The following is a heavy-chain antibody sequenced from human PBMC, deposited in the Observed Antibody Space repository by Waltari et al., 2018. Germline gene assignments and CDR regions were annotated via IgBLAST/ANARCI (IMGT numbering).Heavy chain of an antibody. D-gene: IGHD3-10*01. Sequence: EVQLVQSGAEVKNPGEALNIPCRVSGYSFTSSWIGWVRQLPGKGLEWLGITYPGYSDTRYGPSFQVQVTISADKSISTAYLQWSSLKASDTAMYYCARLVIGRPGNAFDIWGQGTMVTVSS. CDR1: GYSFTSSW. V-gene: IGHV5-51*03. CDR2: TYPGYSDT. J-gene: IGHJ3*02. CDR3: ARLVIGRPGNAFDI.